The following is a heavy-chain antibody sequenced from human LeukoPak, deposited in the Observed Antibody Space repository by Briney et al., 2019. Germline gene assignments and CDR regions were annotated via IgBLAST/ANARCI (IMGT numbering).Heavy chain of an antibody. J-gene: IGHJ6*02. CDR2: IIPIFGTA. CDR1: GGTFSSYA. CDR3: ARDLHVLVSRMTTVTSYGMDV. D-gene: IGHD4-17*01. V-gene: IGHV1-69*13. Sequence: SVKVSCKASGGTFSSYAISWVRQAPGQGLEWMGGIIPIFGTANYAQKFQGRVTITADESTSTAYMELSSLRSEDTAVYYCARDLHVLVSRMTTVTSYGMDVWGQGTTVTVSS.